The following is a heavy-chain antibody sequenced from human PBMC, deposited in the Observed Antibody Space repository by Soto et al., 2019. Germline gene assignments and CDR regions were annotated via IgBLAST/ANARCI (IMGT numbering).Heavy chain of an antibody. D-gene: IGHD5-12*01. CDR1: VYTFTSYA. CDR2: INAGNGNT. Sequence: ASVKVSCKASVYTFTSYAMHRVRQAPGQRLEWMGWINAGNGNTKYSQKFQGRVTITRDTSASTAYMELSSVRSEDTAVYYCAREQERGYDQSHLDYWGQGTLVTVS. V-gene: IGHV1-3*01. CDR3: AREQERGYDQSHLDY. J-gene: IGHJ4*02.